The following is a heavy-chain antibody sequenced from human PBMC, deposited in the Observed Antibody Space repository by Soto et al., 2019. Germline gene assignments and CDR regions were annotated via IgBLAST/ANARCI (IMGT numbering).Heavy chain of an antibody. CDR3: ARGDYDYDSSGYYFY. CDR2: VSSDGSNK. CDR1: GFTFSSYA. Sequence: PGGSLRLSCAASGFTFSSYAMHWVRQAPDKGLEWVAIVSSDGSNKYYADSVKGRFTISRDNSKNTLYLQVNSLRPEDTAVYYCARGDYDYDSSGYYFYWGQGTQVTVSS. D-gene: IGHD3-22*01. V-gene: IGHV3-30-3*01. J-gene: IGHJ4*02.